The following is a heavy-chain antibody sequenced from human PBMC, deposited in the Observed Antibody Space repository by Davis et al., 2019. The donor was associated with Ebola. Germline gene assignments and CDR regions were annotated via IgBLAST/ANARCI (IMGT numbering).Heavy chain of an antibody. CDR1: GYTFTNYG. CDR2: INPHNGNT. D-gene: IGHD4-17*01. CDR3: ARDPPYGDYHFDY. J-gene: IGHJ4*02. Sequence: ASVKVSCKASGYTFTNYGITWVRQAPGQGLEWMGWINPHNGNTNYAQNVQGRVTMTRDTSTSTVYMELSSLRSEDTAVYYCARDPPYGDYHFDYWGQGTLVTVSS. V-gene: IGHV1-18*04.